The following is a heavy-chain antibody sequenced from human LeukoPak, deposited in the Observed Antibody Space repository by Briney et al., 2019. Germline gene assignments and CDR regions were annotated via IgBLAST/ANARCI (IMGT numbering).Heavy chain of an antibody. CDR2: INHSGST. Sequence: PSETLSLTCAVYGGSFSGYYWSWIRQPPGKGLEWIGEINHSGSTNYNPSLKSRVTISVDTSKNQFSLKLSPVTAADTAVYYCERGDLMDFDYWGQGPLVTVSS. J-gene: IGHJ4*02. D-gene: IGHD5-24*01. V-gene: IGHV4-34*01. CDR3: ERGDLMDFDY. CDR1: GGSFSGYY.